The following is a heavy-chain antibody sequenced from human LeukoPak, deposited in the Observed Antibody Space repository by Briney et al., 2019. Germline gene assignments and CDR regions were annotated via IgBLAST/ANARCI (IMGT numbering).Heavy chain of an antibody. CDR3: ARDDYYYGSGSYYKGLDY. CDR1: GFTFSSYW. J-gene: IGHJ4*02. Sequence: TGGSLRLSCAASGFTFSSYWMSWVRQAPGKGLEWVANIKQDGSEKYYVDSVKGRFTISRDNAKNSLYLQMNSLRAEDTAVCYCARDDYYYGSGSYYKGLDYWGQGTLVTVSS. CDR2: IKQDGSEK. D-gene: IGHD3-10*01. V-gene: IGHV3-7*03.